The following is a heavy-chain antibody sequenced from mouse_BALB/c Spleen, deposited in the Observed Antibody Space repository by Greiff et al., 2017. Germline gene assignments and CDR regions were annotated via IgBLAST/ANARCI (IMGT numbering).Heavy chain of an antibody. V-gene: IGHV3-1*02. CDR1: GYSITSGYS. Sequence: VQLKESGPDLVKPSQSLSLTCTVTGYSITSGYSWHWIRQFPGNKLEWMGYIHYSGSTNYNPSLKSRISITRDTSKNQFFLQLNSVTTEDTATYYCARNSYGSSYPYYFDYWGQGTTLTVSS. CDR2: IHYSGST. D-gene: IGHD1-1*01. J-gene: IGHJ2*01. CDR3: ARNSYGSSYPYYFDY.